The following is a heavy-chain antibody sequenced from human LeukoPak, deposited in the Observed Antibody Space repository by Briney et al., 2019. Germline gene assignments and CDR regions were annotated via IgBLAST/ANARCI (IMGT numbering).Heavy chain of an antibody. V-gene: IGHV3-7*01. Sequence: GGSLRLSCAASGFTFSSFWMTWVRQAPGKGLEWVANIRQDGNEKFYVDSVKGRFTISRDDAKDSLYLQMSSLSADDTAVYYCARDLSYSRDDAFDLWGQGTMVTVSS. D-gene: IGHD3-22*01. CDR2: IRQDGNEK. CDR1: GFTFSSFW. CDR3: ARDLSYSRDDAFDL. J-gene: IGHJ3*01.